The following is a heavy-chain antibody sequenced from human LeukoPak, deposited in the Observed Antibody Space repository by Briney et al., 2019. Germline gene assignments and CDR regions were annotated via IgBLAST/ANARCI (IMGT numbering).Heavy chain of an antibody. Sequence: PSETLSLTCTVSGGSISSSSYYWGWIRQPPGKGLEWIGSIYYSGSTYYNPSLKSRVTISVDTSKNQFSLKLRSVTAADTAVYYCARLSPPEYNWNYGYHFDYWGQGTLVTVSS. D-gene: IGHD1-7*01. CDR2: IYYSGST. CDR1: GGSISSSSYY. V-gene: IGHV4-39*01. CDR3: ARLSPPEYNWNYGYHFDY. J-gene: IGHJ4*02.